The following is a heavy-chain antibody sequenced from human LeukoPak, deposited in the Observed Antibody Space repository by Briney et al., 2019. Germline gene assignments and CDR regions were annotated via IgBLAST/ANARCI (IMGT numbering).Heavy chain of an antibody. CDR2: ITTGGAGT. Sequence: GGSLRLSCAASGFTFSSYALSWVRQAPGKGLEWVSAITTGGAGTYFAHSVEGRFTISRDNSKNTLSLQMNSLRAEDTAVYYCARDGYSSGLYEYYFDYWGPGTLVTVSS. J-gene: IGHJ4*02. D-gene: IGHD3-22*01. CDR3: ARDGYSSGLYEYYFDY. CDR1: GFTFSSYA. V-gene: IGHV3-23*01.